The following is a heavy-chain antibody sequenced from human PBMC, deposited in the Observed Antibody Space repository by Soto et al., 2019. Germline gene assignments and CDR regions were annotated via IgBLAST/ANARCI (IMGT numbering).Heavy chain of an antibody. CDR1: GFTFSSYA. J-gene: IGHJ6*02. D-gene: IGHD2-21*02. V-gene: IGHV3-30*18. Sequence: QVQLVESGGGVVQPGRSLRLSCAASGFTFSSYAMHWVRQAPGKGLEWMAVISYDGTNKYSADSVKGRFTISRDNSENPLYLQMNSLRVEDTAVYYCAKDRTASYYYYGMDVWGQGTTVTVSS. CDR3: AKDRTASYYYYGMDV. CDR2: ISYDGTNK.